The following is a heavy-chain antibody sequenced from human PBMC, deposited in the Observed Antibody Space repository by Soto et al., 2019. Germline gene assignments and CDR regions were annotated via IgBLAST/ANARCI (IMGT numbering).Heavy chain of an antibody. CDR1: GYTFTSYG. CDR2: ISAYNGNT. CDR3: ATAPLRTIFGVVITVLHYFDF. Sequence: ASVKVSCKASGYTFTSYGISWVRQAPGQGLEWMGWISAYNGNTNYAQKLQGRVTMTTDTSTSTAYMELRSLRSDDTAVYYCATAPLRTIFGVVITVLHYFDFWGKGTLVTVSS. V-gene: IGHV1-18*01. J-gene: IGHJ4*02. D-gene: IGHD3-3*01.